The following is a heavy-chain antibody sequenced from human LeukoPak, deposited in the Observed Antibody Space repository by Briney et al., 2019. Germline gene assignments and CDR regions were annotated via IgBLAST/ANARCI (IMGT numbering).Heavy chain of an antibody. D-gene: IGHD6-13*01. CDR3: AKDLGYSSSWFDY. CDR1: GFTLGSYW. J-gene: IGHJ4*02. CDR2: VNTDGSST. V-gene: IGHV3-74*01. Sequence: GGSLRLSCAVSGFTLGSYWMHWVRQAPGQGLAWVSRVNTDGSSTTYAESVKGRFTISKDNAKNTLYLQMNSLRAEDTAVYYCAKDLGYSSSWFDYWGQGTLVTVSS.